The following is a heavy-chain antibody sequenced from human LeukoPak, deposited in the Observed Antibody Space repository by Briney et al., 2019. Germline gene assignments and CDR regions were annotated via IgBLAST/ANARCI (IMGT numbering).Heavy chain of an antibody. V-gene: IGHV1-2*02. J-gene: IGHJ5*02. D-gene: IGHD6-25*01. Sequence: PSVRVSCTASGYTFTGYYMHWVRQAPGQGLEWMGWIKPNSSGTNSAKKCQGRVTMTRDTLISTAYMELSRLRSDDTAVYYCAREAYSSAPGVNWFDPWGQGTLVTVSS. CDR3: AREAYSSAPGVNWFDP. CDR2: IKPNSSGT. CDR1: GYTFTGYY.